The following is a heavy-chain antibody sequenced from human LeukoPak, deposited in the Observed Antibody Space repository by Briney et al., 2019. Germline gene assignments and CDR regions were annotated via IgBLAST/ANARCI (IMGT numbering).Heavy chain of an antibody. CDR2: INAGNGNT. Sequence: ASVTVSCKASGYTFTSYAMHWVRQAPGQRLEWMGWINAGNGNTKYSQKFQGRVTITRDTSASTAYMELSSLRSEDTAVYYCAREGYSSSWYVSFYYYYGMDVWGQGTTVTVSS. J-gene: IGHJ6*02. D-gene: IGHD6-13*01. CDR3: AREGYSSSWYVSFYYYYGMDV. CDR1: GYTFTSYA. V-gene: IGHV1-3*01.